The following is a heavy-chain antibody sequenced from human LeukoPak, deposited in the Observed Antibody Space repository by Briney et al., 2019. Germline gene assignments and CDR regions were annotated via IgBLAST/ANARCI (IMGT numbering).Heavy chain of an antibody. CDR3: AKDYDSSGSTNFDY. CDR1: GFTFSSCA. D-gene: IGHD3-22*01. Sequence: GGSLRLSCAASGFTFSSCAMSWVRQAPGKGLEWVSAISGSGGSTYYADSVKGRFTLSRDNSKNTLYLQMNSLRAEDTAVYYCAKDYDSSGSTNFDYWGQGTLVTVSS. CDR2: ISGSGGST. J-gene: IGHJ4*02. V-gene: IGHV3-23*01.